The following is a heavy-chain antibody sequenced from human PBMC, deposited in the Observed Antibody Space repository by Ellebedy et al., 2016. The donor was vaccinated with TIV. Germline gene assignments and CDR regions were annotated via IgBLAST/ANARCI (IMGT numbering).Heavy chain of an antibody. CDR3: AGGGSSFVRVFIDFDY. D-gene: IGHD3-10*01. CDR1: GGSFSGYY. CDR2: INHSGST. Sequence: MPSETLSLTCAVYGGSFSGYYWSRIRQPPGKGLEWIGEINHSGSTNSNPSLKSRVIISVDTSKNQFSLKLSSVTAADTAVYYGAGGGSSFVRVFIDFDYWGQGTLVTVSS. J-gene: IGHJ4*02. V-gene: IGHV4-34*01.